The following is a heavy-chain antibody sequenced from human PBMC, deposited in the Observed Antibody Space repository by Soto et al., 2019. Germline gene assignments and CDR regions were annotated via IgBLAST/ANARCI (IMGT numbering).Heavy chain of an antibody. CDR1: GVTFSSYA. J-gene: IGHJ4*02. D-gene: IGHD6-19*01. CDR2: ITVSGDST. V-gene: IGHV3-23*01. Sequence: GGSLRLSCAASGVTFSSYAMRWVRQAPGKGLEWVSAITVSGDSTYYADSVRGRFTISRDNSKNTLFLQMNSLRAADTAVYYCAKQLHNSGAIDYWGQGTLVTVSS. CDR3: AKQLHNSGAIDY.